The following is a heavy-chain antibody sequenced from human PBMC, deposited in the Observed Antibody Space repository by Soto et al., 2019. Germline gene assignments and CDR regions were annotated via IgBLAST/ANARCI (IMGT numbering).Heavy chain of an antibody. Sequence: ASVKVSCKXSGYTFTGYYMHWVRQAAGKGIEWMGWINPNSGGTNYAQKFQGWVTMTSDTSISTAYMELSRLRSDDTAVYYCARGGAAPSGYYYYGMDVWGQGTTVTVS. D-gene: IGHD1-26*01. CDR1: GYTFTGYY. V-gene: IGHV1-2*04. CDR3: ARGGAAPSGYYYYGMDV. J-gene: IGHJ6*02. CDR2: INPNSGGT.